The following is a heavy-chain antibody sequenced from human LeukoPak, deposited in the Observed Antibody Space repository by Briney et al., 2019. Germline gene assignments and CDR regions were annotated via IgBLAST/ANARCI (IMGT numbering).Heavy chain of an antibody. D-gene: IGHD6-13*01. J-gene: IGHJ6*02. Sequence: PGGSLRLSCAASGFTFSYFWMHWFRQTPGQGLVRVSCTNTDGSYSSYADSVKGRLTISRDNSKNTLYLQMNSLRAEDTAVYYCAKALAAAGDPGYYGMDVWGQGTTVTVSS. V-gene: IGHV3-74*01. CDR1: GFTFSYFW. CDR2: TNTDGSYS. CDR3: AKALAAAGDPGYYGMDV.